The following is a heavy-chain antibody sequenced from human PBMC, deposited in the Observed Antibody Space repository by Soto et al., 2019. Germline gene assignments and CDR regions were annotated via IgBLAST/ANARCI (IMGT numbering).Heavy chain of an antibody. CDR1: GGSISSYY. J-gene: IGHJ4*02. V-gene: IGHV4-59*01. D-gene: IGHD5-12*01. CDR3: ARWLRPYYFDD. CDR2: IYYSGST. Sequence: SETLSLTCTVSGGSISSYYWSWIRQPPGKGLEWIGYIYYSGSTNYNPSLKSRVTISVDTSKNQFSLKLSSVTAADTAVYYGARWLRPYYFDDWGQGTLVTVSS.